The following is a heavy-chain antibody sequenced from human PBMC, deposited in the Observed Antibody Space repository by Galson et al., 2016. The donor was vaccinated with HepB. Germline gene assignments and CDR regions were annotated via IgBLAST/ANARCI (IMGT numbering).Heavy chain of an antibody. CDR2: ISSDGRTT. D-gene: IGHD2-2*01. J-gene: IGHJ4*02. Sequence: SLRLSCAASGFIFNDYPMHWVRQAPGKGLEWVAVISSDGRTTYYADSVKGRFTISRDTSKTTLYLQMNSLKTEDAALYYCAREASCCSFFYNWGQGAPLTV. V-gene: IGHV3-30-3*01. CDR1: GFIFNDYP. CDR3: AREASCCSFFYN.